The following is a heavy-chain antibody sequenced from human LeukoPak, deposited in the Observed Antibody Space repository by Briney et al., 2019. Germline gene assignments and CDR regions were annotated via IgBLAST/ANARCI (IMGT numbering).Heavy chain of an antibody. CDR2: IYYSWDT. V-gene: IGHV4-39*01. D-gene: IGHD3-22*01. CDR3: ATPDSSGYYYLY. J-gene: IGHJ4*02. Sequence: PSETLSLTCSVSCGSISSYYWGWIRQPPRKGLEGIGSIYYSWDTYYNPPLKSRVNISVETSKNQFSLKLTSVTAADTAVYYCATPDSSGYYYLYWGQGTLVTVSS. CDR1: CGSISSYY.